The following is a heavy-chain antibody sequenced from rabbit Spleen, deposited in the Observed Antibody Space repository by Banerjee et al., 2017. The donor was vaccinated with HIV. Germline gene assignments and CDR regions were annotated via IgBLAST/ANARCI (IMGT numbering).Heavy chain of an antibody. J-gene: IGHJ4*01. Sequence: QEQLEESGGGLVKPEEPLPSPAKASGSSLSDEDVCGGFRQAPGKGLEWIGCINTATGKDVYANWAKGRFTISTTSSTTVTLQMTSLTAADTATYFCARDLAGVIGWNFGLWGPGTLVTVS. V-gene: IGHV1S45*01. CDR2: INTATGKD. D-gene: IGHD4-1*01. CDR1: GSSLSDEDV. CDR3: ARDLAGVIGWNFGL.